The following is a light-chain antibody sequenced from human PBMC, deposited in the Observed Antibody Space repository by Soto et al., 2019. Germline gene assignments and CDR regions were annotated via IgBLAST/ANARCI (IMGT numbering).Light chain of an antibody. CDR3: CSNAGSYTSV. J-gene: IGLJ1*01. V-gene: IGLV2-11*01. Sequence: QSVLTQPRSVSGSPGQSVTISCTRTSSDIGAYNYVSWYQQHPGKAPKLMIFDVSKRPSGVPDRFSASKSVNTASLTISGLQTEDEADYYCCSNAGSYTSVFGTGTKVTAL. CDR2: DVS. CDR1: SSDIGAYNY.